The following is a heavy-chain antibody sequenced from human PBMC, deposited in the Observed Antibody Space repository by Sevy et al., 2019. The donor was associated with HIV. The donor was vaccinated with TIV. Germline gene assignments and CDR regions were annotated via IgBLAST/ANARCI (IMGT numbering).Heavy chain of an antibody. D-gene: IGHD6-13*01. V-gene: IGHV3-30*18. CDR1: GFTFYNYG. CDR2: ISYDGKNE. CDR3: AKDRSGSWSVDY. J-gene: IGHJ4*02. Sequence: GGSLRLSCAGSGFTFYNYGIHWVRQAPGKGLEWVTMISYDGKNEKYADSVKGRFTISRDNSKNTVYLQMNSLRPDDTAIYYCAKDRSGSWSVDYWGQGTLVTVSS.